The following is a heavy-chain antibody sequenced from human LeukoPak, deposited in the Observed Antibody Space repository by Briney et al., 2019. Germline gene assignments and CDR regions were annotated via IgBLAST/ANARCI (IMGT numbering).Heavy chain of an antibody. D-gene: IGHD3-22*01. Sequence: SETLSLTCTVSGGSISSYYWSWIRQPPGKGLEWIGYIYYSGSTNYNPSLKSRVTISVDTSKNQFSLKLSSVTAADTAVYYCARVTTDSSGYYYGYYYYYYTDVWGKGTTVTVSS. J-gene: IGHJ6*03. CDR2: IYYSGST. V-gene: IGHV4-59*01. CDR3: ARVTTDSSGYYYGYYYYYYTDV. CDR1: GGSISSYY.